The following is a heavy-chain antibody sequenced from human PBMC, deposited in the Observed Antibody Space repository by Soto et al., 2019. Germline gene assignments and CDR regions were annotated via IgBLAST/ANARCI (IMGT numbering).Heavy chain of an antibody. J-gene: IGHJ4*02. CDR3: ARDHIGGGAPYYSDS. V-gene: IGHV1-2*02. Sequence: QVQLVQSGAEVKKPGVSVKVSCKASGYTFTADYLYWVRQAPGQGPEWMGGINPNSGDTIYAPKFQGRVTMTRDPSISTAYMELRGLRSDDTAVYYCARDHIGGGAPYYSDSWGQGTLVTVS. CDR1: GYTFTADY. CDR2: INPNSGDT. D-gene: IGHD3-16*01.